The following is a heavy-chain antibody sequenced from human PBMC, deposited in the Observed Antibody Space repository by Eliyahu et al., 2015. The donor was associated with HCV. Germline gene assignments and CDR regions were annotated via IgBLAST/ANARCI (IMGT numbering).Heavy chain of an antibody. J-gene: IGHJ5*02. V-gene: IGHV4-61*02. D-gene: IGHD3-22*01. CDR2: IDPSGST. CDR1: GGSINSGSYY. CDR3: ARVTSGYLNWFDP. Sequence: QVQLQESGPGLVKPSQTLSLTCSVSGGSINSGSYYWSWIRQPAGKGLEWIGRIDPSGSTNYNPSLKSRVTISVDTSKNQFSLRLSSVTAADTAVYYCARVTSGYLNWFDPWGQGTLVTVSS.